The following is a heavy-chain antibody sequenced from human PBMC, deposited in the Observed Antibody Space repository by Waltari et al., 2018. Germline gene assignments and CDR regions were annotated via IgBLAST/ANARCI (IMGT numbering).Heavy chain of an antibody. V-gene: IGHV3-11*01. CDR3: AREYGLRGTTLTTGY. J-gene: IGHJ4*02. CDR2: ISNTGNTI. D-gene: IGHD4-4*01. Sequence: QVQLVESGGALVKPGGSLRLSCTASGFTFSDSNMTWVRQAPGKGLEWISYISNTGNTIYSAESVRGRFFISRDNAQNSLFLQMNSLSAEDTAVYYCAREYGLRGTTLTTGYWGQGTLVTVSS. CDR1: GFTFSDSN.